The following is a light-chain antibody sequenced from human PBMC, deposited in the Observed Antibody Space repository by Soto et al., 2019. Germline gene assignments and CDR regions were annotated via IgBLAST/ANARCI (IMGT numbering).Light chain of an antibody. V-gene: IGLV1-36*01. CDR2: YDD. CDR1: SSNIGNNA. J-gene: IGLJ1*01. Sequence: SVLTQPPSVSEAPRQRVTISCSGSSSNIGNNAVNWYQQLPGKAPKLLIYYDDLLPSGVSDRFSGSKSGTSASLAISGLQSEDEADYYCAAWDDSLNGPVFGTGTRSPA. CDR3: AAWDDSLNGPV.